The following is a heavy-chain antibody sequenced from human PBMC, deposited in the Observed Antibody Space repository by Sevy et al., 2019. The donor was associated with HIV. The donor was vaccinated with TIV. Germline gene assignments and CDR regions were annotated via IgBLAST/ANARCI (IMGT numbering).Heavy chain of an antibody. CDR3: ARDLPPSATTAAHFDY. J-gene: IGHJ4*02. CDR2: IASRGSTK. CDR1: GFSFSSYE. D-gene: IGHD4-17*01. Sequence: VGSLRLSCAASGFSFSSYEMNWVRQAPGKELEWVSFIASRGSTKHYSDSVRGRFTISRDNAKYSLSLQMNSLRAEDTAIYYCARDLPPSATTAAHFDYWGQGTLVTVSS. V-gene: IGHV3-48*03.